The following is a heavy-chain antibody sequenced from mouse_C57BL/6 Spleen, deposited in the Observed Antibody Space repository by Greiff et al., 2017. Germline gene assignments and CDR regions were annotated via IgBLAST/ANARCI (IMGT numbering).Heavy chain of an antibody. CDR2: IYPGSGNT. Sequence: QVQLQQSGAELVRPGASVKLSCKASGYTFTDYYINWVEQRPGQGLEWIARIYPGSGNTYYNEKFKGKATLTAEKSSSTAYMQLSSLTSEDSAVYFCARSRDYDYDYAMDYWGQGTSVTVSS. D-gene: IGHD2-4*01. V-gene: IGHV1-76*01. CDR3: ARSRDYDYDYAMDY. CDR1: GYTFTDYY. J-gene: IGHJ4*01.